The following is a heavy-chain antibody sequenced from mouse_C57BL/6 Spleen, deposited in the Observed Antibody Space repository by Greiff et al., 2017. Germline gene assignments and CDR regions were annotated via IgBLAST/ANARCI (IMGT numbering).Heavy chain of an antibody. V-gene: IGHV2-5*01. CDR1: GFSLTSYG. Sequence: VQLQESGPGLVQPSQSLSITCTVSGFSLTSYGVHWVRQSPGKGLEWLGVIWRGGSTDYNAALMSRPSITKDNAKSQVVFKMNRLQADDTAIYYCAKGPDDYYFWFAYWGQGTLVTVSA. CDR2: IWRGGST. CDR3: AKGPDDYYFWFAY. D-gene: IGHD2-3*01. J-gene: IGHJ3*01.